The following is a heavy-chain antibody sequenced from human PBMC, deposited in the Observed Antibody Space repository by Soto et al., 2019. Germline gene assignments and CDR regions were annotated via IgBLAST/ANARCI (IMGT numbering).Heavy chain of an antibody. CDR1: GFTFSSYW. D-gene: IGHD3-10*01. CDR2: IKQDGSEK. V-gene: IGHV3-7*03. J-gene: IGHJ4*02. Sequence: EVQLVESGGGLVQPGGSLRLSCAASGFTFSSYWMSWVRQAPGKGLEWVANIKQDGSEKYDVDSVKGRFTISRDNAKNSLDLQMNSLRAEDTAVYYCARATMVRGGSFGYWVQGTLVTVSS. CDR3: ARATMVRGGSFGY.